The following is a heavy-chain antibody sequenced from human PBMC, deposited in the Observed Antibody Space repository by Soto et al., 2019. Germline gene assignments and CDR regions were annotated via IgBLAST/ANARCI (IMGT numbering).Heavy chain of an antibody. CDR3: ARGSGWYEVSWFDP. D-gene: IGHD6-19*01. Sequence: SETISLTYAVFNGSISTSNGWSWIRHPPGKGLEWRGEIYHSGSTNYNPSLKSRVTISVDKSKNKFSLKLSSVTAADTAVYYCARGSGWYEVSWFDPWGKGTLVTVSP. J-gene: IGHJ5*02. CDR2: IYHSGST. V-gene: IGHV4-4*02. CDR1: NGSISTSNG.